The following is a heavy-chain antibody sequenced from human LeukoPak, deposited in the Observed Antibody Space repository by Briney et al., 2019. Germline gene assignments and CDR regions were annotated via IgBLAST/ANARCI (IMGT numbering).Heavy chain of an antibody. D-gene: IGHD3-22*01. CDR2: IYYSGST. CDR3: ARDRYSSGYYSFYFCY. Sequence: PSETLSLTCTVSGGSISNYYWSWIRQPPGKGLEWIGYIYYSGSTNYNPSVKSRVTISVDTSKNHFSLKLRAVTAADTAVYYCARDRYSSGYYSFYFCYWGQGSLVTVSS. J-gene: IGHJ4*02. V-gene: IGHV4-59*12. CDR1: GGSISNYY.